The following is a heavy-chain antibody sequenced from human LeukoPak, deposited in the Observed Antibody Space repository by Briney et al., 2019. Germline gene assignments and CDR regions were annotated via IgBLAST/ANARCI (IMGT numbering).Heavy chain of an antibody. CDR1: GGSISNYY. D-gene: IGHD2-8*01. Sequence: PSETLSLTCTVSGGSISNYYWSWIRQPPGKGLEWIGYIYTSGSTNYNPSLKSRVTISVDTSKNQFSLKLSSVTAADTAVYYCARRLSMREDAFDIWGQGTMVTVSS. V-gene: IGHV4-4*09. J-gene: IGHJ3*02. CDR3: ARRLSMREDAFDI. CDR2: IYTSGST.